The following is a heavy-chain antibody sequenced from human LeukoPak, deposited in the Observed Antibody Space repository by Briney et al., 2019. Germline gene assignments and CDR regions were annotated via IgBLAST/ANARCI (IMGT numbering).Heavy chain of an antibody. CDR1: GGSFSGYY. CDR3: ARGVYYYDSSGYPAEVFDY. Sequence: TSETLSLTCAVYGGSFSGYYWSWIRQPPGKGLEWIGEINHSGSTNYNPSLKSRVTISVDTSKNQFSLKLSSVTAADTAVYYCARGVYYYDSSGYPAEVFDYWGQGTLVTVSS. V-gene: IGHV4-34*01. CDR2: INHSGST. D-gene: IGHD3-22*01. J-gene: IGHJ4*02.